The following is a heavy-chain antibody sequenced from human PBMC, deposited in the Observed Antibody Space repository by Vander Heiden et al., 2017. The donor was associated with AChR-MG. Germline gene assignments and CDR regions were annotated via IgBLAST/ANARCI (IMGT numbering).Heavy chain of an antibody. Sequence: QVQLVESGGGSVEPGGSLRLSCEASGFSFSDYYMNWVRQAPGQGLEWVSFVRSSGGYTKDADFVKGRFTISRDNTKNSLFLQMSSLRVEDTAVYYCARAKGVPGRGFYYFDLWGQGTLVTVSS. CDR3: ARAKGVPGRGFYYFDL. D-gene: IGHD1-26*01. CDR1: GFSFSDYY. CDR2: VRSSGGYT. V-gene: IGHV3-11*06. J-gene: IGHJ4*02.